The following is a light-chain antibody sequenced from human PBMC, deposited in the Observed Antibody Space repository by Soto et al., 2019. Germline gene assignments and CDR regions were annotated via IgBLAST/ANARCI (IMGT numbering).Light chain of an antibody. V-gene: IGKV3-15*01. J-gene: IGKJ5*01. CDR3: QQYNNWPLIT. CDR1: QSVSSY. CDR2: GAS. Sequence: EIVMTQSPAPLSVSPGGRDTPSFRASQSVSSYLAWYQQKPGQAPRLLIYGASARATGIPARFSGSGSGTGFTLIISSLQSEDFAIYYCQQYNNWPLITFGQGTRLEIK.